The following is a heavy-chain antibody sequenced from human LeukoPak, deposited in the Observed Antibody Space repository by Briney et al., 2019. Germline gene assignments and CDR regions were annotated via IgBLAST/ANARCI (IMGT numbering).Heavy chain of an antibody. Sequence: GGSLRLSCAASGFTFSSYWIHWVRQAPGKGLVWVSRIMSGGSSTNYADSVKGRFTISSDSAKNTVYLQMSSLRAEDTAVYYCAKDRSLKYYDILTGYYKAGAGFDYWGQGTLVTVSS. CDR2: IMSGGSST. CDR3: AKDRSLKYYDILTGYYKAGAGFDY. J-gene: IGHJ4*02. D-gene: IGHD3-9*01. CDR1: GFTFSSYW. V-gene: IGHV3-74*01.